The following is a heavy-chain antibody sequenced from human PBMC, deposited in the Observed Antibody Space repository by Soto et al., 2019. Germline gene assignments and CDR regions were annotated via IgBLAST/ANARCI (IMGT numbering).Heavy chain of an antibody. Sequence: SVKVSCKASGGTFSSYAISWVRQAPGQGLEWMGGIIPIFGTANYAQKFQGRVTITADESTSTAYMELSSLRSEDTAVYYCARDNYYYYGMDVWGQGTTVTFSS. V-gene: IGHV1-69*13. CDR1: GGTFSSYA. CDR3: ARDNYYYYGMDV. J-gene: IGHJ6*02. CDR2: IIPIFGTA.